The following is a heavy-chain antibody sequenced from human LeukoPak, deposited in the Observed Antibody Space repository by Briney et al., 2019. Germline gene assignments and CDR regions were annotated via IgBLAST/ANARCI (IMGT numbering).Heavy chain of an antibody. CDR3: AKDSDETAMAPTFDA. J-gene: IGHJ4*02. D-gene: IGHD5-18*01. CDR1: GFTFNSHA. Sequence: GGSLRLSCAASGFTFNSHAMTWVRQAPGKSLEWVSTISGSGGSTYYADSAKGRFTISRDNSKNTLYLQMNSLRAEDTAVYYCAKDSDETAMAPTFDAWGQGTLVTVSS. CDR2: ISGSGGST. V-gene: IGHV3-23*01.